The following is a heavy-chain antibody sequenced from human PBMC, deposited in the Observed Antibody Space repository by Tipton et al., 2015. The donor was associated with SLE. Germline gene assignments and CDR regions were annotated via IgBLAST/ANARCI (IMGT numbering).Heavy chain of an antibody. J-gene: IGHJ4*02. CDR3: AKDLLSGNYGFDS. V-gene: IGHV3-23*03. CDR1: GFTFSSFA. CDR2: IYSGGSNI. D-gene: IGHD1-26*01. Sequence: SLRLSCEASGFTFSSFAMNWVRQAPGKGLEWVSIIYSGGSNIKYADSVKGRFTVSRDNSKNMLYLQMNSPRAEDTAVYYCAKDLLSGNYGFDSWGQGTLVIVSS.